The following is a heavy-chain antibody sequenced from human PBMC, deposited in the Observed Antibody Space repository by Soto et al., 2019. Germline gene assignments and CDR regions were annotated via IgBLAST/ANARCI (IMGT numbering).Heavy chain of an antibody. D-gene: IGHD3-10*01. CDR1: GGSISSGDYY. Sequence: PSETLSLTCTVSGGSISSGDYYWSWIRQPPGKGLEWIGYIYYSGSTYYNPSLKSRVTISVDTSKNQFSLKLSSVTAADTAVYYCARAIPDAGSGSYYSPRYYFDYWGQGTLVTVSS. V-gene: IGHV4-30-4*01. J-gene: IGHJ4*02. CDR2: IYYSGST. CDR3: ARAIPDAGSGSYYSPRYYFDY.